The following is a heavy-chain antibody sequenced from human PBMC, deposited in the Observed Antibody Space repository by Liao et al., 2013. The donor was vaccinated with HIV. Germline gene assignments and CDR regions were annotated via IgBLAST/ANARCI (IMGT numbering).Heavy chain of an antibody. CDR2: IYYSGST. CDR1: GGSISRSSYY. Sequence: QVQLQESGPGLVKPSETLSLTCTVSGGSISRSSYYWGWIRQPPGKGLEWIGSIYYSGSTYYNPSLKSRVTISVDTSKNQFSLKLSSVTAADTAVYYCARDERELGAYYYYYMDVWGKGTTVTVSS. D-gene: IGHD1-26*01. V-gene: IGHV4-39*07. J-gene: IGHJ6*03. CDR3: ARDERELGAYYYYYMDV.